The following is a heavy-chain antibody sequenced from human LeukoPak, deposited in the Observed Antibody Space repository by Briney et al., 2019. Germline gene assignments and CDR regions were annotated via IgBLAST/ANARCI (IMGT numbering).Heavy chain of an antibody. CDR1: GFTFSAYS. CDR2: ISSSSSSI. CDR3: VRGDGWFGELLNFDY. V-gene: IGHV3-48*02. D-gene: IGHD3-10*01. J-gene: IGHJ4*02. Sequence: GRSLRLSCAASGFTFSAYSMNWVRQAPGKGLEWVSSISSSSSSIYYADSVKGRFTISRDNAKNSLYLQMNSLRDEDTAVYYCVRGDGWFGELLNFDYWGQGTLVTVSS.